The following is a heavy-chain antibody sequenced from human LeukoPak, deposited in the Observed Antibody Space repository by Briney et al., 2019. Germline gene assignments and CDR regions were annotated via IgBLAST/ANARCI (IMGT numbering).Heavy chain of an antibody. CDR2: ISGSGGAT. Sequence: GGSLRLSCAASGFTFSSYAMSWVRQAPGKGLEWVSAISGSGGATDYAAPVKGRFTISRDDSKNTLDLQMNSLKTEDTAVYYCTTDIRGWGQGTLVTVSS. V-gene: IGHV3-23*01. J-gene: IGHJ4*02. CDR3: TTDIRG. D-gene: IGHD2-2*02. CDR1: GFTFSSYA.